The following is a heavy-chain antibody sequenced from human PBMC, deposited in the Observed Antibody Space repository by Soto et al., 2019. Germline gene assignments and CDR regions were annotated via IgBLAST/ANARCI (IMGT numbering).Heavy chain of an antibody. J-gene: IGHJ3*01. D-gene: IGHD3-9*01. V-gene: IGHV4-59*08. CDR3: ASLNFDILTGYYAFDL. CDR2: MYNTGST. Sequence: SETLSLTCTVSGGSISSYYWSWIRQPPGKGLEWIGYMYNTGSTIYNPSLKSRVTTSLDTSKNQFSLKLSSVTAADTAIYYCASLNFDILTGYYAFDLWGQGTMVTVSS. CDR1: GGSISSYY.